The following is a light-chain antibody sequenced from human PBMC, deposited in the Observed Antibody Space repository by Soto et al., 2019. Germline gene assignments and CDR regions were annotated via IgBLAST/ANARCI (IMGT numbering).Light chain of an antibody. CDR2: NND. Sequence: QSVLTQPPSASATPGQRVTISCSGSSSNIQINSVYWYQQLPGTAPRLLIYNNDERPSGVPDRISASKSGTSASLAISGLRSEDEADYYCAAWDDNMSGVAFGGGTKVTVL. V-gene: IGLV1-47*02. CDR3: AAWDDNMSGVA. CDR1: SSNIQINS. J-gene: IGLJ2*01.